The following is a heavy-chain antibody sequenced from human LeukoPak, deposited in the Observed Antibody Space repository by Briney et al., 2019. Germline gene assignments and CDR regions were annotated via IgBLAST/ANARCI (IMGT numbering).Heavy chain of an antibody. CDR1: SGSISTSNYY. J-gene: IGHJ4*02. CDR2: IFYSGST. Sequence: SETLSLTCTVSSGSISTSNYYWGWVRQPPGKALEWIGNIFYSGSTYYSPSLKSRVTISLDASRNQFSLKLNSVTAADTAIYYCAKGMGAYCDGDCSSRTFDYWGQGTLVAVSS. D-gene: IGHD2-21*02. CDR3: AKGMGAYCDGDCSSRTFDY. V-gene: IGHV4-39*07.